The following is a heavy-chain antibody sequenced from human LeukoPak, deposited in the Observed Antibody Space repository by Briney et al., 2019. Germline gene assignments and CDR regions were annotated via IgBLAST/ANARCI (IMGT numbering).Heavy chain of an antibody. CDR3: ARGGSYYDSSIVMDV. Sequence: PGGSLRLSGAASGFTFSSYAMHWVRQAPGKGLEGVAVISYDGSNKYYADSVKGRFTISRDNSKNTLYLQLNRLRAEDTAVYYCARGGSYYDSSIVMDVWGQGTTVTVT. D-gene: IGHD3-22*01. CDR1: GFTFSSYA. J-gene: IGHJ6*02. V-gene: IGHV3-30-3*01. CDR2: ISYDGSNK.